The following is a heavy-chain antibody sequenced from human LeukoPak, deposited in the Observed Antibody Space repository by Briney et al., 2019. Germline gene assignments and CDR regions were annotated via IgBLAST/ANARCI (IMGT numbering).Heavy chain of an antibody. CDR1: GFIFGSYA. CDR2: ISGSGSST. CDR3: AKGNIGYCSSTSCQDAFDI. V-gene: IGHV3-23*01. J-gene: IGHJ3*02. Sequence: GGSLRLSCAASGFIFGSYALSWVRQAPGKGLEWVSAISGSGSSTHYADSVKGRFTISRDNSKNTVYLQMNSLRAEDTAIYYCAKGNIGYCSSTSCQDAFDIWGRGTMVPVSS. D-gene: IGHD2-2*01.